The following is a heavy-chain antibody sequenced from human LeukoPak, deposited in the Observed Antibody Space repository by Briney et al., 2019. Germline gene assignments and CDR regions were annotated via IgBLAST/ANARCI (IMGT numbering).Heavy chain of an antibody. V-gene: IGHV3-23*01. Sequence: GGSLRLSCAASGFTVSSNYMSWVRQAPGKGLEWVSAISGSGGSTYYADSVKGRFTISRDNSKNTLYLQMNSLRAEDTAVYCCAKDRGPKIAVAGFDYWGQGTLVTVSS. CDR3: AKDRGPKIAVAGFDY. J-gene: IGHJ4*02. CDR1: GFTVSSNY. D-gene: IGHD6-19*01. CDR2: ISGSGGST.